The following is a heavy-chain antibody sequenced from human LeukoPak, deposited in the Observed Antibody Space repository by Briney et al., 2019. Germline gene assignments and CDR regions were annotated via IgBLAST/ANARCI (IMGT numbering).Heavy chain of an antibody. CDR3: AKEIDTLGTNAFDI. CDR1: GFTFDDYA. Sequence: GGSLRLSCAASGFTFDDYAMHWVRHASGKGLEWVSLISGDGGSTYYADSVRGRFTISRDNSKNSLYLQMDSLRTEDTAFYYCAKEIDTLGTNAFDIWGQGTMVTVSS. D-gene: IGHD2-15*01. J-gene: IGHJ3*02. CDR2: ISGDGGST. V-gene: IGHV3-43*02.